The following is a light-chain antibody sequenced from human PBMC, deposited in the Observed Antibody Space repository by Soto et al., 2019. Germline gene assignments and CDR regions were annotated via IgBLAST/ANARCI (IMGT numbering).Light chain of an antibody. CDR1: QYITIY. CDR3: QQYNGYSRT. CDR2: DAS. Sequence: EIVMTQSPATLSVSPGERATLSCRASQYITIYLAWYQQKSGQAPRLLIYDASNRATGIPARFSGSGSGTEFTLTISSLQPDDFATYYCQQYNGYSRTFGQGTKVDIK. V-gene: IGKV3D-15*01. J-gene: IGKJ1*01.